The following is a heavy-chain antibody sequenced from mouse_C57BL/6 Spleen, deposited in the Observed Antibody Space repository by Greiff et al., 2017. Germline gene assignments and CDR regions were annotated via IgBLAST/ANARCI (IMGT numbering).Heavy chain of an antibody. J-gene: IGHJ3*01. D-gene: IGHD2-12*01. Sequence: QVQLQQPGAELVMPGASVKLSCKASGYTFTSYWMHWVKQRPGQGLEWIGEIDPSDSYTNYNQKFKGQSTLTVDKSSSTAYLQLSSLTSEDSAVYYCARSLSYPAWFAYWGQGTLVTVSA. CDR1: GYTFTSYW. V-gene: IGHV1-69*01. CDR2: IDPSDSYT. CDR3: ARSLSYPAWFAY.